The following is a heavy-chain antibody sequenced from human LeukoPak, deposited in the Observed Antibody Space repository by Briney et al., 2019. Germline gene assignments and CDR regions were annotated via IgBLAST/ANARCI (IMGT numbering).Heavy chain of an antibody. CDR2: INSDDSRT. CDR1: GFAFSAFW. J-gene: IGHJ4*02. Sequence: GGSLRLSCAVSGFAFSAFWMHWVRHAPGKGLVWVSRINSDDSRTTYADSVKGRFTISRDNAKNTLYLQMNSLRAEDTAVYYCARDSGSYTSHFDYWGQGTLVTVSS. D-gene: IGHD1-26*01. CDR3: ARDSGSYTSHFDY. V-gene: IGHV3-74*01.